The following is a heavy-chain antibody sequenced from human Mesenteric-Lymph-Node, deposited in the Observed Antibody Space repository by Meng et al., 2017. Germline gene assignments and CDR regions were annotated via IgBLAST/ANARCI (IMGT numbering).Heavy chain of an antibody. J-gene: IGHJ4*02. D-gene: IGHD3-22*01. Sequence: SVKVSCKASGGTFSSYTISWVRQAPGQGLEWMGGIIPIFGTANYAQKFQGRVTITADESTSTAYMELSSLRSEETAVYYCASSYYYDSSGPRGYFDYWGQGTLVTVSS. CDR3: ASSYYYDSSGPRGYFDY. CDR1: GGTFSSYT. CDR2: IIPIFGTA. V-gene: IGHV1-69*13.